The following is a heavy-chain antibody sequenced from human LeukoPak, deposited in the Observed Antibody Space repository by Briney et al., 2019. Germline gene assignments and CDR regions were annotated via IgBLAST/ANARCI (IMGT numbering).Heavy chain of an antibody. V-gene: IGHV3-23*01. Sequence: GGSLRLSCSASGFTFSSSAMSWVRQAPGKGLEWVSAIGTSGDRTFYADSVKGRFTISRDNSKNTLYLQMNSLRAEDTAVYYCARDRPYFDYWGRGTLVTVSS. CDR3: ARDRPYFDY. CDR2: IGTSGDRT. J-gene: IGHJ4*02. CDR1: GFTFSSSA.